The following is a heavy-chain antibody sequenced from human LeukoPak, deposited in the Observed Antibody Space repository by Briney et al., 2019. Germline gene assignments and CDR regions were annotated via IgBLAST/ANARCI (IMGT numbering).Heavy chain of an antibody. CDR1: GYSLTGYH. D-gene: IGHD2-2*01. V-gene: IGHV1-2*06. CDR2: INPNSGDT. J-gene: IGHJ4*02. CDR3: ARDYCSSTSCLFDY. Sequence: GASVKVSCTASGYSLTGYHMHWVRQAPGQGLEWMGRINPNSGDTNYAQKFQGRVTMTRDTPISTAYMELSRLRSDDTAVYYCARDYCSSTSCLFDYWGQGTLVTVSS.